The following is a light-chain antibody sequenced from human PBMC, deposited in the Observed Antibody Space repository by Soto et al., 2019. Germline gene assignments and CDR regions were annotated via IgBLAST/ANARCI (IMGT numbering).Light chain of an antibody. V-gene: IGKV3-15*01. CDR2: GTS. CDR1: QNISRS. J-gene: IGKJ5*01. Sequence: EIVMTQSPVTLSVSPGERATLSCRASQNISRSLAWYQQKPGQGPSLLIYGTSTRAGGVPARFSGSGSGTDFTLTISSLEPEDFAVYYCQQRSNWPWTFGQGTRLEIK. CDR3: QQRSNWPWT.